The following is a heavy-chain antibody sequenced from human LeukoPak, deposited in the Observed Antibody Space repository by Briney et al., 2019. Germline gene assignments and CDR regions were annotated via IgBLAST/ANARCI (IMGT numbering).Heavy chain of an antibody. D-gene: IGHD3-22*01. V-gene: IGHV1-46*01. J-gene: IGHJ4*02. CDR3: ARGDYYDSSGYYVLDY. CDR1: GYTFTSYY. Sequence: ASVKVSCKASGYTFTSYYMHWVRQAPGQGLEWMGIINPSGGSTSYAQKFQGRVTMTRDTSTSTVYMELSSLRSEDTAVYYCARGDYYDSSGYYVLDYWGQGTLVTVSS. CDR2: INPSGGST.